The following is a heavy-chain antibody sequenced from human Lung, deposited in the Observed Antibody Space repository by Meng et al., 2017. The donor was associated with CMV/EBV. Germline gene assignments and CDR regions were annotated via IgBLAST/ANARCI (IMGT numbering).Heavy chain of an antibody. CDR2: IIPNFGTA. V-gene: IGHV1-69*05. CDR3: ARGGGNGWSRRYNWLDH. D-gene: IGHD6-19*01. Sequence: XVXVSXXASGGTFSSYAISWVRQAPGQGLEWMGGIIPNFGTANYAQKFQGRVTITRDESMSTAYMELSSLGSEDTAVYYCARGGGNGWSRRYNWLDHWGQGTLVXVSS. J-gene: IGHJ5*02. CDR1: GGTFSSYA.